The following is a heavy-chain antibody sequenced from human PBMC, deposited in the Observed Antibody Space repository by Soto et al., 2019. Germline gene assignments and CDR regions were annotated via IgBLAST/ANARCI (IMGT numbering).Heavy chain of an antibody. D-gene: IGHD2-2*01. V-gene: IGHV3-23*01. CDR3: AKVAPVVPAAPEDYYYYYYMDV. J-gene: IGHJ6*03. Sequence: GGSLRLSCAASGFTFSSYAMSWVRQAPGKGLEWVSAISGSGGSTYYADSVKGRFTISRDNSKNTLYLQMNSLRAEDTAVYYCAKVAPVVPAAPEDYYYYYYMDVWGKGTTVTVSS. CDR1: GFTFSSYA. CDR2: ISGSGGST.